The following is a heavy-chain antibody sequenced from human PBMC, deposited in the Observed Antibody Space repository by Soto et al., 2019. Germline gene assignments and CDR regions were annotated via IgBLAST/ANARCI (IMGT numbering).Heavy chain of an antibody. V-gene: IGHV3-23*01. Sequence: GGSLRLSCAASGFTFSSYAMSWVRQAPGKGLEWVSAISGNGGSTYYADSVKGRFTISRDNSKNTLYLQMNSLRAEDTAVYYCAKVGGPQGGLAWYYYYYYGMDVWGQGTTVTVSS. J-gene: IGHJ6*02. CDR2: ISGNGGST. CDR3: AKVGGPQGGLAWYYYYYYGMDV. D-gene: IGHD2-15*01. CDR1: GFTFSSYA.